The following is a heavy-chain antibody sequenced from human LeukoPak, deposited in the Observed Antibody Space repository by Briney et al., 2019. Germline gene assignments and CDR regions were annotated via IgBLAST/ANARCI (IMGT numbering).Heavy chain of an antibody. CDR1: GGSVSSGSYY. J-gene: IGHJ3*02. V-gene: IGHV4-39*01. Sequence: SETLSLTCTVSGGSVSSGSYYWGWIRQPPGKGLEWIGSIYYSGSTYYNPSLKSRVTISVDTSKNQFSLKLSSVTAADTAVYCCASSRGTMRAGAFDIWGQGTMVTVSS. CDR3: ASSRGTMRAGAFDI. D-gene: IGHD3-10*01. CDR2: IYYSGST.